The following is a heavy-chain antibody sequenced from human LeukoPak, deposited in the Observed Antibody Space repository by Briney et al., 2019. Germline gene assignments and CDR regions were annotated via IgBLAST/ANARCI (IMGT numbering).Heavy chain of an antibody. Sequence: PSETLSLTCSVSGGSISSSPYYWGWVRQPPGKGLEWIASINYIGTTYYNSSLRSRVTISVDTSKDQFSLQLSSVTAADTAVYFCARRYGGRDWFDPWGQGTLVTVSS. CDR2: INYIGTT. CDR3: ARRYGGRDWFDP. J-gene: IGHJ5*02. CDR1: GGSISSSPYY. D-gene: IGHD5-12*01. V-gene: IGHV4-39*07.